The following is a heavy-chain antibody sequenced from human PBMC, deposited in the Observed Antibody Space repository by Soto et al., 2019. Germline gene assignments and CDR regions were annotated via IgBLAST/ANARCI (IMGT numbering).Heavy chain of an antibody. J-gene: IGHJ3*02. CDR3: ARSYVYSSSWYLGESHAFDI. D-gene: IGHD6-13*01. Sequence: SVKVSCKASGGTFSSYAISWVRQAPGQGLEWMGGIIPIFGTANYAQKFQGRVTITADESTSTAYMELSSLRSEDTAMYYCARSYVYSSSWYLGESHAFDIWGQGTMVTVSS. CDR1: GGTFSSYA. CDR2: IIPIFGTA. V-gene: IGHV1-69*13.